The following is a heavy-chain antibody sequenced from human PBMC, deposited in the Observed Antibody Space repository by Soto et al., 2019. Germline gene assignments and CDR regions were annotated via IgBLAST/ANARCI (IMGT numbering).Heavy chain of an antibody. V-gene: IGHV1-69*01. CDR2: IIPIFGTA. D-gene: IGHD6-19*01. J-gene: IGHJ2*01. CDR1: GGTFSSYA. Sequence: QVQLVQSGAEVKKPGSSVKVSCKASGGTFSSYAISWVLQAPGQGLEWMGGIIPIFGTATYAQKFQSSVTITADESTSTAYMELSSLRSEHTAVYYCHAAGHPGFFDLWGRGTLVTVSS. CDR3: HAAGHPGFFDL.